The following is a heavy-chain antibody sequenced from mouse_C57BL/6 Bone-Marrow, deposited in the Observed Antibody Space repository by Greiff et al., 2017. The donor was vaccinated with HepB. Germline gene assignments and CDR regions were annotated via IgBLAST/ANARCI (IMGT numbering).Heavy chain of an antibody. D-gene: IGHD2-4*01. Sequence: VQLVESGPGLVAPSQSLSITCTVSGFSLTSYAISWVRQPPGKGLEWLGVIWTGGGTNYNSALKSRLSISKDNSKSQVFLKMNSLQTDDTARYYCARNGDYDEAGAWFAYWGQGTLVTVSA. V-gene: IGHV2-9-1*01. CDR1: GFSLTSYA. J-gene: IGHJ3*01. CDR2: IWTGGGT. CDR3: ARNGDYDEAGAWFAY.